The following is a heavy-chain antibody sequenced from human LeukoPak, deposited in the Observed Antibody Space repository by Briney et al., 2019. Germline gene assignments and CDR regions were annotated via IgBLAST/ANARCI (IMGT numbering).Heavy chain of an antibody. CDR2: INEDGGEE. CDR1: GFTFSTYW. D-gene: IGHD1-7*01. Sequence: GGSLRLSCAASGFTFSTYWMSWVRQAPGKGPEWVANINEDGGEEYYVDSVKGRFTISRDNARNSLYLQMNSLRAEDTAVYYCARDPDIGTTDYWGQGTLVTVSS. V-gene: IGHV3-7*01. CDR3: ARDPDIGTTDY. J-gene: IGHJ4*02.